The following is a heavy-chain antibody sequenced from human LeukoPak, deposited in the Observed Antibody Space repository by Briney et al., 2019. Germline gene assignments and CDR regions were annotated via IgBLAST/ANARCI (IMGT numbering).Heavy chain of an antibody. Sequence: PGGSLRLSCAASGFTFSSYAMSWVRQAPGKGLEWVSAISGSGGSTYYADPVKGRFTISRDNSKNTLYLQMNSLRAEDTAVYYCAKEPVGAMKMAYFQHWGQGTLVTVSS. J-gene: IGHJ1*01. CDR3: AKEPVGAMKMAYFQH. V-gene: IGHV3-23*01. CDR1: GFTFSSYA. D-gene: IGHD1-26*01. CDR2: ISGSGGST.